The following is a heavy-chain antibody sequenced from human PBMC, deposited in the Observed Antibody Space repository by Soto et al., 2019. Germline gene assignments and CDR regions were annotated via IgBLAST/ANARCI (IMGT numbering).Heavy chain of an antibody. CDR2: MYPGDSDT. CDR1: GYDFNTNW. Sequence: HGESLKISCRGSGYDFNTNWFGWVRQLPGRGLEWVGIMYPGDSDTRLHPSLQGHVTLSADVTVSTAFLQWRTLKTSDSGMYFCAPIHRYCHNNSCYYADNRGQGTSVTVSS. CDR3: APIHRYCHNNSCYYADN. D-gene: IGHD3-22*01. V-gene: IGHV5-51*01. J-gene: IGHJ4*02.